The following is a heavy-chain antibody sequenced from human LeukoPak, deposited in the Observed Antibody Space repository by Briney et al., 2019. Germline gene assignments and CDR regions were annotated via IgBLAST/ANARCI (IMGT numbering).Heavy chain of an antibody. CDR3: ARHSSSWYDLYFDY. J-gene: IGHJ4*02. CDR2: ISAYNGNT. Sequence: GASVKVSCKASGYTFTSYGISWVRQAPGQGLEWMGWISAYNGNTNYAQKLQGRVTMTTDTSTSTAYMELRSLRSDDTAVYYCARHSSSWYDLYFDYWGQGTLVTVSS. CDR1: GYTFTSYG. V-gene: IGHV1-18*01. D-gene: IGHD6-13*01.